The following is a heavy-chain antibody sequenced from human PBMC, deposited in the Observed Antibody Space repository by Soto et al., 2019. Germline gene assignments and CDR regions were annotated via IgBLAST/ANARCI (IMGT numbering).Heavy chain of an antibody. CDR2: IWNDGRNE. CDR1: GFTSSSYV. V-gene: IGHV3-33*01. Sequence: LRLSCEASGFTSSSYVVQWVRQAPGKGLEWVAIIWNDGRNEYYADSVKGRFTSSRDKSKNTLYLQVSNLRAEDTAVYFCARDQTDSGGYSDSWGQGTLVTVSS. J-gene: IGHJ4*02. CDR3: ARDQTDSGGYSDS. D-gene: IGHD3-22*01.